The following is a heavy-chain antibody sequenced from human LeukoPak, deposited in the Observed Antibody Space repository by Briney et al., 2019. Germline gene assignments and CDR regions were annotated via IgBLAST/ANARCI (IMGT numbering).Heavy chain of an antibody. Sequence: GGSLRLSCAASGFTFSSYTVNWVRQAPGKGLEWVSSISSSSYIYYADSVKGRFTISRDNAKNSLYLQMNSLRAEDTAVYYCAREGGLQLWGFGYWGQGTLVTVSS. V-gene: IGHV3-21*01. CDR1: GFTFSSYT. CDR2: ISSSSYI. CDR3: AREGGLQLWGFGY. D-gene: IGHD5-18*01. J-gene: IGHJ4*02.